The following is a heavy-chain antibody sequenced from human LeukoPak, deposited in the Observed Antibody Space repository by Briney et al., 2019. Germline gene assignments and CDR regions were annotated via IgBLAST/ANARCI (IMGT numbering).Heavy chain of an antibody. V-gene: IGHV3-74*01. D-gene: IGHD2-2*01. J-gene: IGHJ6*02. CDR1: GLVFSNYW. CDR2: INTHDPYT. CDR3: ARPQQGGTTRSHGMDV. Sequence: GGSLRLSFAASGLVFSNYWMHWVRQAPGKGLGWGWHINTHDPYTTYPASVNARFTLSRHHAKNSLYLHINRLRAEHTAVYYCARPQQGGTTRSHGMDVWGQGTTVTVSS.